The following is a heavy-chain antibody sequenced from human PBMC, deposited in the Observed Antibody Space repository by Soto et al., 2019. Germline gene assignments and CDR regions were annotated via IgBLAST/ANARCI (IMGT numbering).Heavy chain of an antibody. CDR1: GDSITNTFFF. J-gene: IGHJ5*02. D-gene: IGHD1-26*01. CDR3: ATHGSVVGAKPWFAP. Sequence: TSETLSLTCRVSGDSITNTFFFWGWIRQPPGKGLEWVGSIYYSGTTYYNPSLKSRVAMSVDTSKNQFSLKVNSVTAADTAMYFCATHGSVVGAKPWFAPWGQGILVTV. V-gene: IGHV4-39*01. CDR2: IYYSGTT.